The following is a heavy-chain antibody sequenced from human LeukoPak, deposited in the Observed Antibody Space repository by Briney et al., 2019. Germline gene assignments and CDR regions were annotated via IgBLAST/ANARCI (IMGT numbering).Heavy chain of an antibody. D-gene: IGHD6-19*01. CDR2: ISHDGSIK. CDR3: AKSYDNGWYVCDY. J-gene: IGHJ4*02. Sequence: GRSLRLSCAASGFTFSNFAMNWVRQAPGKGLEWVAFISHDGSIKSYADSVKGRFAVSRDNSKNTLYLQMNSLRPEDTAFYYCAKSYDNGWYVCDYWGQGTLVTVSS. CDR1: GFTFSNFA. V-gene: IGHV3-30*09.